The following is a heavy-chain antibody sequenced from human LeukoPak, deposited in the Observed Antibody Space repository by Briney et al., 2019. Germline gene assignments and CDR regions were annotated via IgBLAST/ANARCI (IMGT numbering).Heavy chain of an antibody. J-gene: IGHJ3*02. CDR2: INSDGSST. V-gene: IGHV3-74*01. CDR3: AREVRLGYCSSTSCYDAFDI. CDR1: GFTFSSYW. D-gene: IGHD2-2*01. Sequence: PEGSLRLSCAASGFTFSSYWMHWVRQAPGKGLAWVSRINSDGSSTSYADSVKGRFTISRDNAKNTLYLQMNSLRAEDTAVYYCAREVRLGYCSSTSCYDAFDIWGQGTMVTASS.